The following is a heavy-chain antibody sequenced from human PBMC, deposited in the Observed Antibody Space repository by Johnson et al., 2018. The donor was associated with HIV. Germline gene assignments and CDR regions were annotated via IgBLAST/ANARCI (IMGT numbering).Heavy chain of an antibody. J-gene: IGHJ3*02. D-gene: IGHD3-10*01. CDR2: IKQDGSSK. Sequence: VQLVESGGGLVQPGGSLRLSCAASGFTFNNYWMSWVRQAPGKGLEWVANIKQDGSSKYYAAAVKGRFTISRDNSENTLYLQMTSLRGEDTAVYYCASEVRGVLDIWGQGTMVTVSS. CDR1: GFTFNNYW. CDR3: ASEVRGVLDI. V-gene: IGHV3-7*01.